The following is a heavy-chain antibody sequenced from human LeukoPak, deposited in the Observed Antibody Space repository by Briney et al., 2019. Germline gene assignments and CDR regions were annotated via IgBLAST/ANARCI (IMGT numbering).Heavy chain of an antibody. D-gene: IGHD2-15*01. CDR2: IYSGGST. CDR1: GFTISNNY. V-gene: IGHV3-66*01. J-gene: IGHJ4*02. Sequence: PGGSLRLSCAASGFTISNNYMSWVRQAPGKGLEWVSIIYSGGSTYYADSVKDTFTISRDNSKNTLYLQMDSLRVEDTAVYYCSRVMVVAATPRSFDFWGQGTLVTVSS. CDR3: SRVMVVAATPRSFDF.